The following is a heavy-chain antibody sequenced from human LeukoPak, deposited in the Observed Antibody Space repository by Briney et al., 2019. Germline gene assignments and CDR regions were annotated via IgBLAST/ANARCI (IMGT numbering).Heavy chain of an antibody. Sequence: PSETLSLTCAVSGRSISSGGYSWRWIRQPPGKGLEWIGYIYHSGSTYYNPSLKSRVTISVDRSKNQFSLKLSSVTAADTAVYYCARGSLKGDILTGYYYFDYWGQGTLVTVSS. V-gene: IGHV4-30-2*01. J-gene: IGHJ4*02. CDR2: IYHSGST. CDR3: ARGSLKGDILTGYYYFDY. CDR1: GRSISSGGYS. D-gene: IGHD3-9*01.